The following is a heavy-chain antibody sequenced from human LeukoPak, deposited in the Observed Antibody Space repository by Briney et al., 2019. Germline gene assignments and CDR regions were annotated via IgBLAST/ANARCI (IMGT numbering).Heavy chain of an antibody. V-gene: IGHV3-7*01. D-gene: IGHD3-9*01. Sequence: PGGSLRLSCAASGFTFSSYWMSWVRQAPGKGLKWVANIKQDGSEKYYVDSVKGRFTISRDNAKNSLYLQMNSLRAEDTAVYYCARDLNVVNILTGYRAYYFDYWGQGTLVTVSS. CDR1: GFTFSSYW. CDR3: ARDLNVVNILTGYRAYYFDY. J-gene: IGHJ4*02. CDR2: IKQDGSEK.